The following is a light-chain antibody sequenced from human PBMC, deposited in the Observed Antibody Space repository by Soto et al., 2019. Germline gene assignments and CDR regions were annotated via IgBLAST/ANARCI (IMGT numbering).Light chain of an antibody. V-gene: IGKV1-33*01. Sequence: DIEMTQSPSSLSASVGDRVTITCQASQDIRKFLNWFQQRPGAAPKLLIYDASNLETGVPSRFSAGGSGTQFTFTITSLQPEDTGTYFCQQYDNLPYTFAPGTKVEI. CDR2: DAS. CDR1: QDIRKF. CDR3: QQYDNLPYT. J-gene: IGKJ2*01.